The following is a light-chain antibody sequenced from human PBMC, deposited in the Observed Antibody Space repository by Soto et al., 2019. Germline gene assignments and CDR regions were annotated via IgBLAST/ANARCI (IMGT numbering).Light chain of an antibody. Sequence: EIVMTQSPATLSVSPGERATLSCRASQSVSSDVAWYQHRPGQAPRLLIYGASTRATGIPARFSGSGSGTEFTLTISSLQSEDFAVYYCQHYNNWPPWTFGQGTKVDI. CDR3: QHYNNWPPWT. V-gene: IGKV3-15*01. J-gene: IGKJ1*01. CDR1: QSVSSD. CDR2: GAS.